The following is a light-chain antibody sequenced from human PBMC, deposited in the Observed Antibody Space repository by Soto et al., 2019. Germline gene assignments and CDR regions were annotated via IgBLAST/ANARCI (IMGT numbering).Light chain of an antibody. CDR3: SSYTNSNTQV. J-gene: IGLJ3*02. Sequence: QSALTQPASVSGSPGQSITISCTGTSNDVGGYNYVSWYQQHPGKAPKLMIYEVSNWPSGVSNRFSGSKSGNTASLTISGLQAEDEADYYWSSYTNSNTQVFGGGTKLTVL. CDR1: SNDVGGYNY. V-gene: IGLV2-14*01. CDR2: EVS.